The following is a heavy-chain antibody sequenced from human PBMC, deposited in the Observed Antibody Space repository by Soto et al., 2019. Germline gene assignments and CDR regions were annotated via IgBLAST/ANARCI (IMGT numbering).Heavy chain of an antibody. CDR2: INTDGSTT. D-gene: IGHD3-10*01. J-gene: IGHJ4*02. CDR1: GFTFRSYW. Sequence: EVQLVESGGNLVQPGGSLRLSCAASGFTFRSYWIHWVRQPPGEGLLWVSRINTDGSTTNYADSVKGRFTISRDNAKNTLYLKMNSLRAEDTAVYYCARGASGNYYLDYWGQGALVTISS. V-gene: IGHV3-74*01. CDR3: ARGASGNYYLDY.